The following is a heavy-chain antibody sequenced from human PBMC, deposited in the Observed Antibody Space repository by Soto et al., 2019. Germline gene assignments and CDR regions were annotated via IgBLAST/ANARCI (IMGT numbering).Heavy chain of an antibody. D-gene: IGHD2-21*02. J-gene: IGHJ4*02. CDR1: GVSVTSYT. CDR3: ARDGMTTGDT. CDR2: VFSSVSA. Sequence: QLQLQESGPGQVRPSETLSLTCSVSGVSVTSYTWSWVRQPANKGLEWIGRVFSSVSATYNPSLKSRVSISTDTAENRISLKLDSVTAADAGVYFCARDGMTTGDTWGPGTLVTVSS. V-gene: IGHV4-4*07.